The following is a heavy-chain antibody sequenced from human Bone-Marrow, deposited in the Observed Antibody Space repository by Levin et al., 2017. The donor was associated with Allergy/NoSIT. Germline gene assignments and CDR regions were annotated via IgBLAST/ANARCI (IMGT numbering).Heavy chain of an antibody. J-gene: IGHJ6*02. V-gene: IGHV6-1*01. CDR2: TYYRSKWYN. Sequence: PSQTLSLTCAISGDSVSTISAAWHWIRQSPSRGLEWLGRTYYRSKWYNDYAVSVKSRITINPDTSKNQFSLQVKSVTPEDTAVYYCARSPYDYVWGRYRNGMDVWGQGTTVTVSS. D-gene: IGHD3-16*02. CDR1: GDSVSTISAA. CDR3: ARSPYDYVWGRYRNGMDV.